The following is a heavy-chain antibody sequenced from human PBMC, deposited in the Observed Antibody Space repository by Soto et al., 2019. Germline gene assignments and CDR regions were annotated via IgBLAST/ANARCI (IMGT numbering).Heavy chain of an antibody. J-gene: IGHJ4*02. Sequence: GGSLRLSCAASGFIFSTYSMNWVRQTPGKGLEWVSSIRRSSDHMYYADSVRGRFTISRDNAKNSLFLQMNSLRAEDTAVYYFARDDAYRRGCQAYWGQGTLVPVSS. CDR3: ARDDAYRRGCQAY. CDR2: IRRSSDHM. D-gene: IGHD6-19*01. V-gene: IGHV3-21*01. CDR1: GFIFSTYS.